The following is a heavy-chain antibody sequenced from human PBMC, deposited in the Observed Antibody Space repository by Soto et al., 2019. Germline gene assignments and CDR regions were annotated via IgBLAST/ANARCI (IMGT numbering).Heavy chain of an antibody. V-gene: IGHV3-13*01. J-gene: IGHJ4*02. D-gene: IGHD1-7*01. CDR2: IGTAGDT. CDR1: GFTFSSYD. Sequence: PGGSLRLSCAASGFTFSSYDMHWVRQATGKGLEWVSAIGTAGDTYYPGSVKGRFTISRENAKNSLYLQMKSLRAGDTAVYYCARGFKDNWNYRLFDYWGQGTMATVYS. CDR3: ARGFKDNWNYRLFDY.